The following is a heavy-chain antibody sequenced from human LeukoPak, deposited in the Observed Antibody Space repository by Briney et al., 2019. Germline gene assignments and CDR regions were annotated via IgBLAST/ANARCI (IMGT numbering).Heavy chain of an antibody. CDR1: GGSISSYY. Sequence: SETLSLTCTVSGGSISSYYWSWIRQPPGKGLEWIGYIYYSGSTNYSPSLKSRVTISVDTSKNQFSLKLSSVTAADTAVYYCARGGVTPYYYYGMDVWGQGTTVTVSS. J-gene: IGHJ6*02. CDR2: IYYSGST. D-gene: IGHD2-21*02. CDR3: ARGGVTPYYYYGMDV. V-gene: IGHV4-59*01.